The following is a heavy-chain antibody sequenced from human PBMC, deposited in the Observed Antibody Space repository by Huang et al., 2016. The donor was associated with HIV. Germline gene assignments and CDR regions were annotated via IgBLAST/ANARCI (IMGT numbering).Heavy chain of an antibody. V-gene: IGHV4-34*01. CDR3: AILVVTPRFAFDI. CDR1: GGSFSGYY. CDR2: ITHSGST. D-gene: IGHD2-21*02. Sequence: QVQLQQWGAGLLKPSETLSLTWAVYGGSFSGYYCSWVSKPPGKGLEWIGEITHSGSTNYNPSLKSRVTISVDTSMNQFSLKLNSVTAADTAVYYCAILVVTPRFAFDIWGQGTMVTVSS. J-gene: IGHJ3*02.